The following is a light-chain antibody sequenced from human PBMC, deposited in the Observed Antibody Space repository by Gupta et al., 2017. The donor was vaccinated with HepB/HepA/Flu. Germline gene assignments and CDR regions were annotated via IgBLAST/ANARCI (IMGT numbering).Light chain of an antibody. V-gene: IGLV2-14*03. Sequence: QSALTPPASVSGSPGQSITISCIGTSSDIGVSREVSWYQQHPDKAPKLLIYNVSNRPSGVSNRFSGSKSGTTASLTISGLQAEDEAEYYCTLHTSGITRWVFGGGTKLTVL. CDR1: SSDIGVSRE. J-gene: IGLJ3*02. CDR2: NVS. CDR3: TLHTSGITRWV.